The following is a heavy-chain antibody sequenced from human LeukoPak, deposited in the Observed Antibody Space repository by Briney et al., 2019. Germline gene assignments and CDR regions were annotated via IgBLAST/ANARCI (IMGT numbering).Heavy chain of an antibody. CDR2: IRSSSSYM. J-gene: IGHJ4*02. CDR3: AKGAGGYYDSSGSGFDY. Sequence: GGSLRLSCAASGFTFSSYAMSWVRQAPGKGLEWVSSIRSSSSYMYYADSVKGRFTISRDNAKNSLYLQMNSLRAEDTAVYFCAKGAGGYYDSSGSGFDYWGQGTLVTVSS. D-gene: IGHD3-22*01. V-gene: IGHV3-21*01. CDR1: GFTFSSYA.